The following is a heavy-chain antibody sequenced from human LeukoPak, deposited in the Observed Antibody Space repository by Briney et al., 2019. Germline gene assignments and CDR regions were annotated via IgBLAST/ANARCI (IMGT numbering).Heavy chain of an antibody. D-gene: IGHD1-26*01. Sequence: KPSETLSLTCTVSGGSISSSRYYWGWIRQPPGKGLEWIGSIYYSGSAYYNPSLKSRVTISVATSKNQFSLKLRSVTAADTAVYYCARQGGGATTWPPFDYWGQGTLVTVSS. V-gene: IGHV4-39*01. J-gene: IGHJ4*02. CDR1: GGSISSSRYY. CDR3: ARQGGGATTWPPFDY. CDR2: IYYSGSA.